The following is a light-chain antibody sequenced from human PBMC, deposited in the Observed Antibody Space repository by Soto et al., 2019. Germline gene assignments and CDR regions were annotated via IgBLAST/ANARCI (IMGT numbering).Light chain of an antibody. CDR1: QSVLYSANNKNY. CDR3: QQYYSTPTVT. J-gene: IGKJ4*01. Sequence: DIVMTQSPDSLAVSLGERATINCKSSQSVLYSANNKNYLAWYQQKPGQPPKLLIYWASTRESGVPDRFSGSGSGTDFTLTIRSLQAEDVAGYYCQQYYSTPTVTFVGGTKVEIK. V-gene: IGKV4-1*01. CDR2: WAS.